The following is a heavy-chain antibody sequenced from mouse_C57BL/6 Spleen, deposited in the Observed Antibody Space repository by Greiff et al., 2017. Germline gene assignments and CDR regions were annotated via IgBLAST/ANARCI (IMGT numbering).Heavy chain of an antibody. CDR3: ARSVVTTGYFDY. Sequence: EVKVVESGGGLVQPGGSLSLSCAASGFTFTDYYMSWVRQPPGKALEWLGFIRNKANGYTTEYSASVKGRFTISRDNSQSILYLQMNALRAEDSATYYCARSVVTTGYFDYWGQGTTLTVSS. D-gene: IGHD2-2*01. J-gene: IGHJ2*01. CDR2: IRNKANGYTT. V-gene: IGHV7-3*01. CDR1: GFTFTDYY.